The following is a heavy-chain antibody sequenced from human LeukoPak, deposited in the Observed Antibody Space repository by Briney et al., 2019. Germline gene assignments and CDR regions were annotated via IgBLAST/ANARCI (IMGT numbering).Heavy chain of an antibody. CDR2: IIPILGIS. D-gene: IGHD6-6*01. V-gene: IGHV1-69*04. Sequence: SVKVSCKASGGTFSSYAISWMRQAPGQGLEWMGRIIPILGISNYAQKFQSRVTITADKSTSTAYMELSSLRSEDAAVYYCARESVAARPPCYFDYWGQGTLVTVSS. CDR3: ARESVAARPPCYFDY. CDR1: GGTFSSYA. J-gene: IGHJ4*02.